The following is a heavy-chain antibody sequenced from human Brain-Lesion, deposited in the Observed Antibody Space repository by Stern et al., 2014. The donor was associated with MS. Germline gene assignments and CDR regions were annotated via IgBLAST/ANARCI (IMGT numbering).Heavy chain of an antibody. CDR1: GFRFSSYA. CDR3: AKGVWGSYLNAFDM. CDR2: ISASGGST. J-gene: IGHJ3*02. D-gene: IGHD3-16*02. V-gene: IGHV3-23*04. Sequence: EVQLVESGGGFVQPGGSLRLSCAASGFRFSSYAMSWVRQTPGKGLEWVSGISASGGSTYHANSVKGRFTISRDKSKNTLFLQMNSLRAEDTAVYYCAKGVWGSYLNAFDMWGQGTMVTVSS.